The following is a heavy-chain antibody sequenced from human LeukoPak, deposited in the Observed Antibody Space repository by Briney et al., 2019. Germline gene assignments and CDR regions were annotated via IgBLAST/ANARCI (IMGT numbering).Heavy chain of an antibody. Sequence: PGRSLRLSCAASGFTFSSYAVHWVRQAPGKGLEWVAVISYDGSNKYYADSVKGRFTISRDNSKNTLYLQMNSLRAEDTAVYYCARDKFSGYDPGTFDYWGQGTLVTVSP. J-gene: IGHJ4*02. V-gene: IGHV3-30*01. CDR2: ISYDGSNK. D-gene: IGHD5-12*01. CDR1: GFTFSSYA. CDR3: ARDKFSGYDPGTFDY.